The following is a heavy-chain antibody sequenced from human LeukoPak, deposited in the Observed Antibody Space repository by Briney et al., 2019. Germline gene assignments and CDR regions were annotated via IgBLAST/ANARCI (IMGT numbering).Heavy chain of an antibody. V-gene: IGHV1-2*02. CDR2: INPNSGGT. D-gene: IGHD2-15*01. CDR3: ARDRCSGGSCYPPLDNWFDP. CDR1: GYTSTGYY. J-gene: IGHJ5*02. Sequence: ASVKVSCKASGYTSTGYYMHWVRQAPGQGLEWMGWINPNSGGTNYAQKFQGRVTMTRDTSISTAYMELSRLRSDDTAVYYCARDRCSGGSCYPPLDNWFDPWGQGILVTVSS.